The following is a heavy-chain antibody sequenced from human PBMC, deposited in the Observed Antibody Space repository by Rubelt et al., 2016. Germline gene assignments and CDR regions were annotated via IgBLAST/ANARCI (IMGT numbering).Heavy chain of an antibody. V-gene: IGHV3-23*01. CDR2: ISGSGGST. Sequence: EWVSAISGSGGSTYYADSVKGRFTISRDNSKNTLYLQMNSLRAEDTAVYYCARYIPPIYFDYWGQGTLVTVSS. D-gene: IGHD1-1*01. CDR3: ARYIPPIYFDY. J-gene: IGHJ4*02.